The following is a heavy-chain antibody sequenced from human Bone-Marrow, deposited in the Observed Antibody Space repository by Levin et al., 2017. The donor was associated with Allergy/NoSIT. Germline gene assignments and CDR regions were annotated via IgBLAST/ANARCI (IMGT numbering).Heavy chain of an antibody. CDR2: ISGGGGSP. CDR3: AKGGYCSGTSCHQDYYMDV. J-gene: IGHJ6*02. CDR1: GFTFRTYA. D-gene: IGHD2-2*01. V-gene: IGHV3-23*01. Sequence: GESLKVSCAASGFTFRTYAMNWVRQAPGKGLEWVSVISGGGGSPYYADSVSGRFTISRDNSKNTLYLLMNSLRAEDTAVYYCAKGGYCSGTSCHQDYYMDVWGQGTTVTVSS.